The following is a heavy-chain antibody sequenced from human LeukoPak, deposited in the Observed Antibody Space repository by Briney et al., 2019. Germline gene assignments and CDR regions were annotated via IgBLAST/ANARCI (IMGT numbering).Heavy chain of an antibody. V-gene: IGHV3-30*02. D-gene: IGHD3-10*01. CDR1: GFTFSIYG. J-gene: IGHJ4*02. CDR2: IRYDGNNE. CDR3: AREINTRLWSPWY. Sequence: GGSLRLSCAASGFTFSIYGMQWVRQAPGKGLEWVAFIRYDGNNESYADSVKGRFTISRDNAKNSLYLQMNSLRAEDTAVYYCAREINTRLWSPWYWGQGTLVTVSS.